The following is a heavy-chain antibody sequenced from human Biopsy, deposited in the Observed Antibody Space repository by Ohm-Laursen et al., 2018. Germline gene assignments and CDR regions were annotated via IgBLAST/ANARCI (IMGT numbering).Heavy chain of an antibody. Sequence: SDTLSLTCIVSGGSISSYYWTWIRQPPGKGLEWIGDVYYSGSTNRNPSLKSRVTILVDTSKNQFSLKLNSVTAADTAVYYCGRREVVITHDAFDTWGQGTMVTVSS. CDR3: GRREVVITHDAFDT. J-gene: IGHJ3*02. V-gene: IGHV4-59*08. CDR1: GGSISSYY. CDR2: VYYSGST. D-gene: IGHD3-22*01.